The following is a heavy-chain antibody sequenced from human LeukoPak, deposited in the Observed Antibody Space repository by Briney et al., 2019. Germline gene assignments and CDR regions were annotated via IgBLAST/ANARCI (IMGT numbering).Heavy chain of an antibody. V-gene: IGHV1-69*05. D-gene: IGHD6-19*01. CDR2: IIPIFGTA. CDR3: ARDLKQWLVQTSYYYYYMDV. Sequence: SVKVSCKASGGTFSSYATSWVRQAPGQGLEWMGRIIPIFGTANYAQKFQGRVTITTDESTSTAYMELSSLRSEDTAVYYCARDLKQWLVQTSYYYYYMDVWGKGTTVTVSS. J-gene: IGHJ6*03. CDR1: GGTFSSYA.